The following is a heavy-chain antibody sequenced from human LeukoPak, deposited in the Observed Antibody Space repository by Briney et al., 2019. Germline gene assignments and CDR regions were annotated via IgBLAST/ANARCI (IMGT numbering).Heavy chain of an antibody. CDR1: GFTFNRNA. V-gene: IGHV3-23*01. J-gene: IGHJ4*02. CDR3: VRRGDASSGWGDHDY. Sequence: GGSLRLSCAASGFTFNRNAISWVRQAPGKGLEWVSTIGGSGDKTFYADSVEGRFTISRDNSKNMLRLQMSSLTGEDTALYYCVRRGDASSGWGDHDYWGQGALVTVSS. CDR2: IGGSGDKT. D-gene: IGHD6-19*01.